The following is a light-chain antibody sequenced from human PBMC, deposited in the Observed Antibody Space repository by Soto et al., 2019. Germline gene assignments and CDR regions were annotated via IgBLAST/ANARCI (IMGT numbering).Light chain of an antibody. CDR3: QQYSNWPSWT. J-gene: IGKJ1*01. V-gene: IGKV3-15*01. CDR1: QSVSSN. Sequence: PQSPSNLSALLGERVTVSCRASQSVSSNLAWYQQKPGQAPRLLIYGASTRATGIPARFSGSGSGTEFTLTISSLQSEDFAVYYCQQYSNWPSWTFGQGTKVDIK. CDR2: GAS.